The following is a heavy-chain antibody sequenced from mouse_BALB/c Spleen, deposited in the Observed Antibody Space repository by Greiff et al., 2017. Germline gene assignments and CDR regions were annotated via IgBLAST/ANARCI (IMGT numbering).Heavy chain of an antibody. D-gene: IGHD1-2*01. CDR1: GYTFTSYY. CDR3: ARRGYGALFDY. Sequence: QVQLQQSGPELVKPGASVRISCKASGYTFTSYYIHWVKQRPGQGLEWIGWIYPGNVNTKYNEKFKGKATLTADKSSSTAYMQLSSLTSEDSAVYFCARRGYGALFDYWGQGTTLTVSS. V-gene: IGHV1S56*01. CDR2: IYPGNVNT. J-gene: IGHJ2*01.